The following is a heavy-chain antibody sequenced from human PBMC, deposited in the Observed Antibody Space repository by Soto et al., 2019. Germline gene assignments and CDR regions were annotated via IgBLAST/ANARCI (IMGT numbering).Heavy chain of an antibody. CDR2: ISYDGSNK. J-gene: IGHJ6*02. D-gene: IGHD3-3*01. CDR3: ARDPEWGNFWSGYYTGILPSVDV. Sequence: GGSLRLSCAASGFTFSSYAMHWVRQAPGKGLEWVAVISYDGSNKYYAHSVKGRFTISRDNSKNTLYLQMNSLRAEDTAVYYCARDPEWGNFWSGYYTGILPSVDVWGQGTTVTVSS. V-gene: IGHV3-30-3*01. CDR1: GFTFSSYA.